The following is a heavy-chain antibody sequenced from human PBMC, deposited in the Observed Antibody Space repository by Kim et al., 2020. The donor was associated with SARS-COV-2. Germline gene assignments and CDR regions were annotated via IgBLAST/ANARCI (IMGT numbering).Heavy chain of an antibody. CDR2: P. CDR3: ARDTTRGTTDY. V-gene: IGHV7-4-1*02. J-gene: IGHJ4*02. Sequence: PTYAQGFTGRFVFSLDASVSTAYLQISSLKAEDTAFYYCARDTTRGTTDYWGQGTLVTVSS. D-gene: IGHD1-1*01.